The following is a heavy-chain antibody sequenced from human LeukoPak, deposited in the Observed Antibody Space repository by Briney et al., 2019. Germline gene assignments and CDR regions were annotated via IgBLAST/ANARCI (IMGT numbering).Heavy chain of an antibody. CDR3: ARDHDSWSGLYAFDI. V-gene: IGHV1-2*02. J-gene: IGHJ3*02. D-gene: IGHD3-3*01. Sequence: ASVKVSCKTSGYIFTNYNVHWVRQAPGQGLEWMGWINPNSGGTNHAQKFQGSVTMTRDTSITTADMELSSLRSDDTAVYYCARDHDSWSGLYAFDIWGQGTVVIVSS. CDR2: INPNSGGT. CDR1: GYIFTNYN.